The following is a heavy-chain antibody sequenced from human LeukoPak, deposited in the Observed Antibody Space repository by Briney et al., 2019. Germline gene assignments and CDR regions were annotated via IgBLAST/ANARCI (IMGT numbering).Heavy chain of an antibody. Sequence: PGGSLRLSCAASGFTFGNAWRSWVRQAPGKGLEWVGRIKSKTDGGTTDYAAPVKGRFTISRDASKNTLYLQMNSLKTEDTAVYYCTTLGSGWLKNYWGQGTLVTVSS. CDR3: TTLGSGWLKNY. V-gene: IGHV3-15*01. J-gene: IGHJ4*02. D-gene: IGHD6-19*01. CDR2: IKSKTDGGTT. CDR1: GFTFGNAW.